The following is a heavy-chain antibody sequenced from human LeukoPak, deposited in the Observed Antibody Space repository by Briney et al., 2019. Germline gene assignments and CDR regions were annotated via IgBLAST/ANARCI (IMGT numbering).Heavy chain of an antibody. CDR2: INHRGST. D-gene: IGHD6-13*01. V-gene: IGHV4-34*01. Sequence: XTCXVXGGXFSGYYWRWIRQPXGKGLEWIGEINHRGSTNYNPSLKSRVTISVDTSKNQFSLKLSSVTAADTAVYYCARGAAAGSSNWFDPWGQGTLVTVSS. CDR1: GGXFSGYY. J-gene: IGHJ5*02. CDR3: ARGAAAGSSNWFDP.